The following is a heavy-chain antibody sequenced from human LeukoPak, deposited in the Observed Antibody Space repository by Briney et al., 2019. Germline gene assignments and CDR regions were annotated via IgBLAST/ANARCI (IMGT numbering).Heavy chain of an antibody. CDR2: IYTSGST. J-gene: IGHJ4*02. V-gene: IGHV4-59*10. D-gene: IGHD3-22*01. CDR3: ARGGYYDSSGYLY. Sequence: SETLSLTCAVYGGSFSGYYWSWIRQPAGKGLEWIGRIYTSGSTNYNPSLKSRVTMSVDTSKNQFSLKLSSVTAADTAVYYCARGGYYDSSGYLYWGQGTLVTVSS. CDR1: GGSFSGYY.